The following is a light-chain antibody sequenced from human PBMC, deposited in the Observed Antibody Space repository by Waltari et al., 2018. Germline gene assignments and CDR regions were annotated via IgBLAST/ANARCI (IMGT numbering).Light chain of an antibody. Sequence: SYELTQPSSVSVSPGQTARITCSGDVLSRKYVRWFQQKPGQAPVLVIYKDSERPSGNPERFSGSSSGTTVTLTISGAQVEDEADYYCYSAADNNLRVFGGGTKLTVL. CDR2: KDS. J-gene: IGLJ3*02. CDR1: VLSRKY. V-gene: IGLV3-27*01. CDR3: YSAADNNLRV.